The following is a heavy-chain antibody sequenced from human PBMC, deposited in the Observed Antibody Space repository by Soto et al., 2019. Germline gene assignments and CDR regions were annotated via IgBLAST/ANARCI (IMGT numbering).Heavy chain of an antibody. J-gene: IGHJ4*02. CDR1: GLTFTSSA. CDR3: AADRGMTTVTTLFDY. D-gene: IGHD4-17*01. V-gene: IGHV1-58*01. CDR2: IVVGSGNT. Sequence: SVKVSCKASGLTFTSSAVQWVRQARGQRLEWIGWIVVGSGNTNYAQKFQERVTITRDMSTSTAYMELSSLRSEDTAVYYCAADRGMTTVTTLFDYWGQGTLVTVS.